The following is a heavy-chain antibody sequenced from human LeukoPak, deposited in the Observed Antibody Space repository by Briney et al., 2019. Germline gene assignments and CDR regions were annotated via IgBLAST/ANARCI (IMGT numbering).Heavy chain of an antibody. D-gene: IGHD2-2*01. CDR2: ISYDGSNK. V-gene: IGHV3-30*03. J-gene: IGHJ6*04. CDR1: GFTFSSYG. Sequence: PGGSLRLSCAASGFTFSSYGMHWVRQAPGKGLEWVAVISYDGSNKYYADSVKGRFTISRDNSKNTLYLQMNSLRAEDTAVYYCAREGVVPAAILMSWSLDVWGKGTTVTVSS. CDR3: AREGVVPAAILMSWSLDV.